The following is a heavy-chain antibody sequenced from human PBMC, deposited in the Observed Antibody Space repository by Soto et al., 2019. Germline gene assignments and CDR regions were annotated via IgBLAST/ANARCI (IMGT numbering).Heavy chain of an antibody. CDR1: GFTFSSYA. CDR2: ISGSGGST. CDR3: AKSPKRFYCSSTSCLYWFDP. V-gene: IGHV3-23*01. D-gene: IGHD2-2*01. Sequence: GGSLRLSCAASGFTFSSYAMSWVRQAPGKGLEWVSAISGSGGSTYYADSVKGRFTISRDNSKNTLYLQMNSLRAEDTAVYYCAKSPKRFYCSSTSCLYWFDPWGQGTLVTVSS. J-gene: IGHJ5*02.